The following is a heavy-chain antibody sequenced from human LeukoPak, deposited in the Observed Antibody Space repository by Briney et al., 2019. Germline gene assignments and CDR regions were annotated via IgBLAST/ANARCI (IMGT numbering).Heavy chain of an antibody. V-gene: IGHV3-21*01. D-gene: IGHD7-27*01. CDR1: GFTFSSYS. J-gene: IGHJ4*02. CDR2: ISSSSSYI. CDR3: ARDLTGDLVY. Sequence: GGSLRLSCAASGFTFSSYSMNWVRRAPGKGLEWVSSISSSSSYIYYADSVKGRFTISRDNAKNSLYLQMNSLRAEDTAVYYCARDLTGDLVYWGQGTLVTVSS.